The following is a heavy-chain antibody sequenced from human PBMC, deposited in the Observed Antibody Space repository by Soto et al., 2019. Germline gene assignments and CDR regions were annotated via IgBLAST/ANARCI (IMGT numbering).Heavy chain of an antibody. CDR3: VRGPHSAFDY. V-gene: IGHV6-1*01. CDR1: GDSVSRNGVA. D-gene: IGHD3-3*02. Sequence: QVQLRQSGPGLVKPSQTLSLTCAISGDSVSRNGVAWNWIRQSPSRGLEWLGRTYYRSKWSSDYAVSLKSRTTINPDTSMSQVSLQLNSVTPEDTAVYYCVRGPHSAFDYWGQGTLLTVSS. J-gene: IGHJ4*02. CDR2: TYYRSKWSS.